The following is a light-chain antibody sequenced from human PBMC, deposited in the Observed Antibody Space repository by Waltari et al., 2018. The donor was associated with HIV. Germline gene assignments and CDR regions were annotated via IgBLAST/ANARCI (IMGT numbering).Light chain of an antibody. J-gene: IGLJ3*02. V-gene: IGLV7-46*01. CDR1: TGSVSKNHY. CDR3: WLSYSGVRV. Sequence: QVVVTQEPSLSVSPGGTVTVTCASVTGSVSKNHYTHWIQLKPGQAPRTLIYDTEKGHPWTPGWFAGSLIGGRAAVMLAGALPDDEADYYCWLSYSGVRVFGGGTKLTV. CDR2: DTE.